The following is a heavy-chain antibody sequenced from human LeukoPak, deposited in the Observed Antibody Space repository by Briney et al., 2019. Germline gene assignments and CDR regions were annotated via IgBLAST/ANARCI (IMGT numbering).Heavy chain of an antibody. CDR2: IYSGGST. V-gene: IGHV3-53*01. CDR3: AREMGKMIVDY. CDR1: GFTFSSYS. D-gene: IGHD3-22*01. J-gene: IGHJ4*02. Sequence: GGSLRLSCAASGFTFSSYSMSWVRQAPGKGLEWVSVIYSGGSTYYADSVKGRFTISRDNSKNTLYLQMNSLRAEDTAVYYCAREMGKMIVDYWGQGTLVTVSS.